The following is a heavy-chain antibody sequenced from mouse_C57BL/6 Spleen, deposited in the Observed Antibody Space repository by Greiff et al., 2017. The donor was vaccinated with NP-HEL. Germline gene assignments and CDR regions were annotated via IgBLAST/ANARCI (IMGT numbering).Heavy chain of an antibody. CDR1: GYTFTDYY. CDR2: IYPGSGNT. CDR3: ARGVYDYDGAWFAY. V-gene: IGHV1-76*01. D-gene: IGHD2-4*01. J-gene: IGHJ3*01. Sequence: VQLQQSGAELVRPGASVKLSCKASGYTFTDYYINWVKQRPGQGLEWIARIYPGSGNTYYNEKFKGKATLTAEKSSSTAYMQLSSLTSEDSAVYVWARGVYDYDGAWFAYWGQGTLVTVSS.